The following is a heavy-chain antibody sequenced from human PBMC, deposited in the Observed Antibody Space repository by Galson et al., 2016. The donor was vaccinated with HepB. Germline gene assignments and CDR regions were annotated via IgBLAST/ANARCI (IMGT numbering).Heavy chain of an antibody. Sequence: SLRLSCAASGFTFSSYSMNWVRQAPGKVLEWVSYITTSGSNIDYGDSVKGRFTISRDNAKNSLYLQMNSLRAEDTAVYYCARDRIVGATVYSDAFDIWGQGTTVTVSS. CDR1: GFTFSSYS. CDR2: ITTSGSNI. V-gene: IGHV3-48*04. D-gene: IGHD1-26*01. CDR3: ARDRIVGATVYSDAFDI. J-gene: IGHJ3*02.